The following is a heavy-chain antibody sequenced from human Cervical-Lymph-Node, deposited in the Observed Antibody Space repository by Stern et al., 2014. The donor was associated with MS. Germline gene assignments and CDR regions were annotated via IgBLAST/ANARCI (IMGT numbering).Heavy chain of an antibody. CDR3: ARNSPFDP. Sequence: LVQESGPGLVKPSQTLSLTCSVSGGSIISGGHLWSWIRQPPGEGLEWIGYIHSTGSTYYNPSLRSRVAISLDPSQNLFSLSLTSVTAADTAVYYCARNSPFDPWGQGTLVTVSS. D-gene: IGHD2/OR15-2a*01. V-gene: IGHV4-31*03. J-gene: IGHJ5*02. CDR2: IHSTGST. CDR1: GGSIISGGHL.